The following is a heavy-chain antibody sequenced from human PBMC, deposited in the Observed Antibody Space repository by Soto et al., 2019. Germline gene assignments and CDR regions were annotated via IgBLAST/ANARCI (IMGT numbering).Heavy chain of an antibody. CDR2: ISWHSGSI. CDR3: EKGDDYSRTYYMDV. J-gene: IGHJ6*03. V-gene: IGHV3-9*01. Sequence: EVQLVESGGGLVQPGRSLRLSCAASGFTFDDYAMHWVRQAPGKGLEWVSGISWHSGSIGYADSVKGRFTISRDNAKNSLYLQMNSLRAEDTALYYCEKGDDYSRTYYMDVWGKGTTVTVSS. CDR1: GFTFDDYA. D-gene: IGHD4-4*01.